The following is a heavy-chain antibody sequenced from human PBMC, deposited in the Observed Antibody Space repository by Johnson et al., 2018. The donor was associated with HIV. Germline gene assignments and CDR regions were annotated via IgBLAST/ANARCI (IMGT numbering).Heavy chain of an antibody. J-gene: IGHJ3*02. V-gene: IGHV3-11*04. Sequence: QVQLVESGGGLVKPGGSLRLSCVGSGFTFSDHYMSWVRQAPGKGLEWVSFISSSGSSIYYADSVKGRFTISRDNAENSLYLQMNSLRAEDTAVYYCARDGGVAAAGGVVAFDIWGQGTLVTVSS. D-gene: IGHD6-13*01. CDR3: ARDGGVAAAGGVVAFDI. CDR2: ISSSGSSI. CDR1: GFTFSDHY.